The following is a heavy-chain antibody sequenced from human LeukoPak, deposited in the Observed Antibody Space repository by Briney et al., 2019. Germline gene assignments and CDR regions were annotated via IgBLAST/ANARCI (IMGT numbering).Heavy chain of an antibody. CDR1: GYTFTSYH. Sequence: GASVKVSCKASGYTFTSYHITRVRQSTGQGLEWMGWMDPSSGDAGFAPKFQGRVTMTRDTSISTAYMEVSKLRFEDTAVYYCARVDVAMITGDFDYWGQGTRVIVSS. D-gene: IGHD3-16*01. CDR3: ARVDVAMITGDFDY. J-gene: IGHJ4*02. CDR2: MDPSSGDA. V-gene: IGHV1-8*02.